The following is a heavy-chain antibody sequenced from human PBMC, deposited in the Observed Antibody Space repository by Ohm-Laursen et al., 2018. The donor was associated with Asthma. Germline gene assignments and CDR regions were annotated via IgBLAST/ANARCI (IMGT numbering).Heavy chain of an antibody. J-gene: IGHJ4*02. CDR2: FNPNDGAT. V-gene: IGHV1-2*06. CDR1: GYTFTAYY. D-gene: IGHD1-1*01. CDR3: ASGLVNNWNPDY. Sequence: ASVKVSCKASGYTFTAYYMHWVRQAPGQGLEWMGRFNPNDGATSFAQKFQGRVTMTWDTSITTAYMELSSLRSEDTAVYYCASGLVNNWNPDYWGQGSLVTVSS.